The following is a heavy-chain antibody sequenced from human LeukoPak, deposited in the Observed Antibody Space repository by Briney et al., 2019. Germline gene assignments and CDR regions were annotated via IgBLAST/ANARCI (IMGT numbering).Heavy chain of an antibody. CDR2: ISGYNGNT. V-gene: IGHV1-18*01. D-gene: IGHD3-22*01. Sequence: ASVRVSCKASGYIFITYGIGWVRQAPGRGLEWMGWISGYNGNTNYAQKLQGRATMTTDTSTSTAYMELRSLRSDDTAVYYCARDDKKSGMDVWGQGTTVTVSS. CDR3: ARDDKKSGMDV. J-gene: IGHJ6*02. CDR1: GYIFITYG.